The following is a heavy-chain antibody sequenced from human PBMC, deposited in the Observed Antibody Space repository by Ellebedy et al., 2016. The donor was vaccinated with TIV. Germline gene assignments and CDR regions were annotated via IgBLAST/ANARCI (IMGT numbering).Heavy chain of an antibody. D-gene: IGHD3-3*01. Sequence: GESLKISCAASGFSFSSYGMSWVRQSPGKGLEWVSAISNNGGSTYYADSVKGRFTISRDNSKNTMYLQMNSLRAEDTAVYYCAKDTYYDFWSGHYNFDYWGQGALVTVSS. CDR1: GFSFSSYG. V-gene: IGHV3-23*01. J-gene: IGHJ4*02. CDR2: ISNNGGST. CDR3: AKDTYYDFWSGHYNFDY.